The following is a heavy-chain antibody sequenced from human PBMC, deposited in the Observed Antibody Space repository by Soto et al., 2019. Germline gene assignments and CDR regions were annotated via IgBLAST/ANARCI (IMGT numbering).Heavy chain of an antibody. V-gene: IGHV4-34*01. D-gene: IGHD3-16*01. CDR2: INHSGST. Sequence: SETLSLTCAVYGGSFSGYYWSWIRQPPGKGLEWIGEINHSGSTNYNPSLKSRVTISVDTSKNQFSLKLSSVTAADTAVYYCASTYQPEIPQGLTRDYYYGMDVWGQGTTVTVS. CDR3: ASTYQPEIPQGLTRDYYYGMDV. J-gene: IGHJ6*02. CDR1: GGSFSGYY.